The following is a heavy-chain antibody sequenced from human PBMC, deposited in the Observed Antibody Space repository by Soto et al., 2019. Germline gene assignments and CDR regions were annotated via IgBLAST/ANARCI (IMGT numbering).Heavy chain of an antibody. Sequence: QVQLVQSGAEVKKPESSVKVSCKAPGGTFSTYAISWVRQAPGQGLEWMGGIIPMFGTANYAQRFQDRVTITAEESTSTVYMELSSLRSEDTAVYFCASGIQLWLRRINTGYSGRGQGTLVTVSS. CDR1: GGTFSTYA. J-gene: IGHJ4*02. V-gene: IGHV1-69*12. CDR2: IIPMFGTA. D-gene: IGHD5-18*01. CDR3: ASGIQLWLRRINTGYSG.